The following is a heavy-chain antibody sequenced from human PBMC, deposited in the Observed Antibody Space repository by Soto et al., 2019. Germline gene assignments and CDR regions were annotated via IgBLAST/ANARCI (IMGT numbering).Heavy chain of an antibody. CDR2: ISAYNGNT. V-gene: IGHV1-18*01. Sequence: QVQLVQSGAEVKKPGASVKVSCKASGYTFTSYGISWVRQAPGQGLEWMGWISAYNGNTNYAQKRQGRVTRTPDTSTSTAYRELRSLRSDDTAVYYCAVTDGDDVESLDYWGQGTLVTVSS. J-gene: IGHJ4*02. D-gene: IGHD4-17*01. CDR1: GYTFTSYG. CDR3: AVTDGDDVESLDY.